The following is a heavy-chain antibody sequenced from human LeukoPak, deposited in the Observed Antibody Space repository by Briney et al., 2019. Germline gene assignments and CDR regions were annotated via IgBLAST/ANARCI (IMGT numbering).Heavy chain of an antibody. D-gene: IGHD5-18*01. CDR1: GGSISSNGYY. CDR2: IYYSGIT. V-gene: IGHV4-39*07. J-gene: IGHJ5*02. Sequence: SETLSLTCTVSGGSISSNGYYWGWIRQSPGEGLEWIGNIYYSGITYYNASFKSRVTISVDTSKNQFSLKLSSVTAADTAVYYCARVKGYSYGFAWFDPWGQGTLVTVSS. CDR3: ARVKGYSYGFAWFDP.